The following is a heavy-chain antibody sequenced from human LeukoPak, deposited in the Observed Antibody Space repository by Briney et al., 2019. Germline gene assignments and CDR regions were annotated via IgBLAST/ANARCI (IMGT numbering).Heavy chain of an antibody. V-gene: IGHV3-13*01. D-gene: IGHD5-18*01. CDR3: AKSIMGTAGLLDN. Sequence: GGSLRLSCAASGFTFSSYDMHWVRQPTGKGLEWVSAIGAAGDTFYAGSVKGRFTISRENAKNALFLQMNSLRADDTAVYYCAKSIMGTAGLLDNWGQGTLVTVSS. CDR1: GFTFSSYD. J-gene: IGHJ4*02. CDR2: IGAAGDT.